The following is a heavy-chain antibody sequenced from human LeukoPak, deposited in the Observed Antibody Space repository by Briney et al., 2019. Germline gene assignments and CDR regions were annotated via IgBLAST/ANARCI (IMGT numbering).Heavy chain of an antibody. CDR1: GFIVSDAW. Sequence: TSGGSLRLSCAGSGFIVSDAWMSWVRQAPGKGLEWIGRIKSKTDGGTTDHAAPVKGTFTISRDDSKNTLYLQMNSLKTEDTAMYYCVRHQDVSGYYFAYFDYWGQGTLVTVSS. D-gene: IGHD3-22*01. J-gene: IGHJ4*02. V-gene: IGHV3-15*01. CDR2: IKSKTDGGTT. CDR3: VRHQDVSGYYFAYFDY.